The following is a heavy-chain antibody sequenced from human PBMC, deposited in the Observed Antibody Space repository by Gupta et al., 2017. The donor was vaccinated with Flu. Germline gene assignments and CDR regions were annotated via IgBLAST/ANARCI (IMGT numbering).Heavy chain of an antibody. CDR1: GFTFTSYY. CDR3: TRPRYDDYGTPFDY. V-gene: IGHV1-46*01. CDR2: IDPSGDST. Sequence: QVQLVQSGAEVKKPGASVKLSCSASGFTFTSYYFHWVRQAPGQGLEWVAMIDPSGDSTSYAPKFQGRVTVTRDTSTSTIYLELSSLRSEDTALYYCTRPRYDDYGTPFDYWGQGTLVTGSA. D-gene: IGHD4-17*01. J-gene: IGHJ4*02.